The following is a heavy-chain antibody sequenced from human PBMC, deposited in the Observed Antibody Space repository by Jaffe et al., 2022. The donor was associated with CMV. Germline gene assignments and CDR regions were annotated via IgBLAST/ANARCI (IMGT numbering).Heavy chain of an antibody. Sequence: QVQLVQSGAEVKKPGASVKVSCKASGYTFTSYDINWVRQATGQGLEWMGWMNPNSGNTGYAQKFQGRVTMTRNTSISTAYMELSSLRSEDTAVYYCARATVHWNYGDYEVVAFDPWGQGTLVTVSS. CDR3: ARATVHWNYGDYEVVAFDP. D-gene: IGHD4-17*01. CDR2: MNPNSGNT. J-gene: IGHJ5*02. V-gene: IGHV1-8*01. CDR1: GYTFTSYD.